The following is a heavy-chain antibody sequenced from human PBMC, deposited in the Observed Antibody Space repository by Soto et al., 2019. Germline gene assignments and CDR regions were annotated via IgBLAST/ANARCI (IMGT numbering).Heavy chain of an antibody. D-gene: IGHD3-9*01. CDR2: ISGSGGST. J-gene: IGHJ6*02. V-gene: IGHV3-23*01. Sequence: GGSLRLSCAASGFTVSSSAMSWVRQAPGKGLEWVSAISGSGGSTYYADSVKGRFAISRDNSKNTLYLQMNSLRAEDTAVYYCAKDHYDILPGYSWRSGLDVWGQGTTVTVSS. CDR1: GFTVSSSA. CDR3: AKDHYDILPGYSWRSGLDV.